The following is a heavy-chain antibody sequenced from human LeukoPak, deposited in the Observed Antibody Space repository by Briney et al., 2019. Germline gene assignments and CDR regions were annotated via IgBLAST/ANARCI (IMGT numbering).Heavy chain of an antibody. V-gene: IGHV3-53*01. CDR3: AKAPKGSGWAYYFDY. J-gene: IGHJ4*02. D-gene: IGHD6-19*01. CDR1: GFTVSSNY. CDR2: IYSGGST. Sequence: GGSLRLSCAASGFTVSSNYMSWVRQAPGKGLEWVSVIYSGGSTYYADSVKGRFTISRDNSKNTLYLQMNSLRAEDTAVYYCAKAPKGSGWAYYFDYWGQGTLVTVSS.